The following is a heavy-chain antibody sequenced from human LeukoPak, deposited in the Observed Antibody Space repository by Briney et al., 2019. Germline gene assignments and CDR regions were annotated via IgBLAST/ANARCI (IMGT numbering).Heavy chain of an antibody. CDR1: GFTFSSYG. CDR3: AKDWGYSSGWYWREGYYFDY. Sequence: GGSLRLSCATSGFTFSSYGMHWVRQAPGKGLEWVAVISYDGSNKYYADSVKGRFTISRDNSKDTLYLQMNSLRAEDTAVYYCAKDWGYSSGWYWREGYYFDYWGQGTLVTVSS. D-gene: IGHD6-19*01. J-gene: IGHJ4*02. V-gene: IGHV3-30*18. CDR2: ISYDGSNK.